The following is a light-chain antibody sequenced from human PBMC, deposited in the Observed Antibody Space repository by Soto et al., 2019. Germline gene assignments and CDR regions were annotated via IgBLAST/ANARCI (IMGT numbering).Light chain of an antibody. V-gene: IGKV1-5*03. CDR2: KAS. CDR1: QTISSW. J-gene: IGKJ5*01. Sequence: DIQMTQSPSTLSGSVGDRVTITCRASQTISSWFAWYQQKPRKAPKLIIYKASSVKSGVQSRFSGSGAGTEFTITIRSLQPDDFATYFCQQLNSYPITFGQGTRLEIK. CDR3: QQLNSYPIT.